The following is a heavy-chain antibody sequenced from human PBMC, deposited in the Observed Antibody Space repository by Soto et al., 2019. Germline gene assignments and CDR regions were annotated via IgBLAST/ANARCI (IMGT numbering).Heavy chain of an antibody. J-gene: IGHJ6*02. V-gene: IGHV4-34*01. D-gene: IGHD3-16*01. Sequence: QVQLQQWGAGLLKPSETLSLSCAVDGGSFSAYYWNWIRLPPGKGLEWIGEINHGGSATYNPSLKSRVTMSVDTSKNQFALNLSSVTAADTAVYYCVRGRKTRHLYNYGMDVWGQGTTVTVSS. CDR2: INHGGSA. CDR3: VRGRKTRHLYNYGMDV. CDR1: GGSFSAYY.